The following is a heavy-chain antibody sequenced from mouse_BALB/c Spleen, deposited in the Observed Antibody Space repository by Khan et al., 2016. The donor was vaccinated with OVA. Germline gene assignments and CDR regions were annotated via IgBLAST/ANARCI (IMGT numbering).Heavy chain of an antibody. CDR2: ISSGGDYN. Sequence: EVQGVESGGDLVKPGGSLKLSCAASGFTFSSYDMSWVRQTPDKRLEWVATISSGGDYNYYPDSVKGRFTISRDNAKNTIYLQLSSLKSEDTGMYYCASHLTVSFAYWGQGTLVTVSA. CDR1: GFTFSSYD. J-gene: IGHJ3*01. CDR3: ASHLTVSFAY. D-gene: IGHD4-1*01. V-gene: IGHV5-6*01.